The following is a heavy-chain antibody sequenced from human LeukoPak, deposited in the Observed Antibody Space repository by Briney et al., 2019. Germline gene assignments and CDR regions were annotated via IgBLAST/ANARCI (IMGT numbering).Heavy chain of an antibody. J-gene: IGHJ5*02. CDR2: IRNSVTSY. CDR3: VRSPRLDP. Sequence: PSETLSLTCTVSGTSISSYYWSWVRQPPGKGPEWIGYIRNSVTSYTDNPSLQSRVTISVDTSKDQFSLKVTSMTAEDTAVYYCVRSPRLDPWGQGILVTVSS. CDR1: GTSISSYY. V-gene: IGHV4-4*09.